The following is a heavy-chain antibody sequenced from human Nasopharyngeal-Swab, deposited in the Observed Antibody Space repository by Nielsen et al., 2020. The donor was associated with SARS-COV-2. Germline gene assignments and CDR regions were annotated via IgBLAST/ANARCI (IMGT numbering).Heavy chain of an antibody. J-gene: IGHJ5*02. CDR1: DGSFSGFF. D-gene: IGHD4-17*01. CDR2: IDHSGYT. V-gene: IGHV4-34*01. Sequence: ESLKISCGVYDGSFSGFFWSWIRQPPGKGLEWIGEIDHSGYTVYNPSLKSRVIISVDTSKNQFSLKLSSVTAADTAVYYCARGANDYGDSVSDWFDPWGQGTLVTVSS. CDR3: ARGANDYGDSVSDWFDP.